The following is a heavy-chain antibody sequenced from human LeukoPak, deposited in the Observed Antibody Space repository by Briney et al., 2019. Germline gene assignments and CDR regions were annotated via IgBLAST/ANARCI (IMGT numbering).Heavy chain of an antibody. D-gene: IGHD3-10*01. CDR2: IYYSGST. CDR1: GGSISSSSYY. J-gene: IGHJ4*02. V-gene: IGHV4-39*07. CDR3: ARMFRGVMNY. Sequence: PSETLSLTCTVSGGSISSSSYYWGWIRQPPGKGLEWIGSIYYSGSTYYNPSLKSRVTISVDKSKNQFSLKLSSVTAADTAVYSCARMFRGVMNYWGQGTLVTVSS.